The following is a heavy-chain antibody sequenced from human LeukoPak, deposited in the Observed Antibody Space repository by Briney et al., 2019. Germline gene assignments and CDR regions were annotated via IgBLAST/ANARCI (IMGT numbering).Heavy chain of an antibody. CDR3: ARDRGVSSWSFDY. V-gene: IGHV1-46*01. CDR1: GYTFTSYG. CDR2: INPSGGST. D-gene: IGHD6-13*01. J-gene: IGHJ4*02. Sequence: ASVKVSCKASGYTFTSYGISWVRQAPGQGLEWMGIINPSGGSTSYAQKFQGRVTMTRDTSASTVYMELSSLRSEDTAVYYCARDRGVSSWSFDYWGQGTLVTVSS.